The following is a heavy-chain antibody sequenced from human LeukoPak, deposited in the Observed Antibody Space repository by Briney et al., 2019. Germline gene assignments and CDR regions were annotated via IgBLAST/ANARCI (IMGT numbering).Heavy chain of an antibody. CDR3: ASTYSSSSEVWFDP. CDR1: GGSISSGSYY. J-gene: IGHJ5*02. CDR2: IYHSGST. D-gene: IGHD6-6*01. Sequence: PSQTLSLTCTVSGGSISSGSYYWSWVRQPPGKGLEWIGYIYHSGSTYYNPSLKSRVTISVDGSKNQFSLKLSSVTAADTAVYYCASTYSSSSEVWFDPWGQGTLVTVSS. V-gene: IGHV4-30-2*01.